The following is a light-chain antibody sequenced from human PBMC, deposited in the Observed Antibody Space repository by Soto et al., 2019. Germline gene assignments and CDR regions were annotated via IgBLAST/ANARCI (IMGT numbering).Light chain of an antibody. CDR1: QSVSSN. Sequence: EIVMTQSPATLSVSPGERATLSCRASQSVSSNLAWYQQKPGQAPRLLIYGASTRATGIPARFSGSGSGSEFTLTISSLQSEDFAVYYCQHYNNLPPERTFGQGTKVEIK. CDR3: QHYNNLPPERT. V-gene: IGKV3-15*01. CDR2: GAS. J-gene: IGKJ1*01.